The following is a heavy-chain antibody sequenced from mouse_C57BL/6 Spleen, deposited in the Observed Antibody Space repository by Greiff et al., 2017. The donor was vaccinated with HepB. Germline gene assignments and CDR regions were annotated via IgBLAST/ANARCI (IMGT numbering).Heavy chain of an antibody. CDR1: GYTFTSYW. D-gene: IGHD2-4*01. J-gene: IGHJ2*01. CDR2: IYPSDSET. Sequence: QVQLKQPGAELVRPGSSVKLSCKASGYTFTSYWMDWVKQRPGQGLEWIGNIYPSDSETHYNQKFKDKATLTVDKSSSTAYMQLSSLTSEDSAVYYCAKAMDDYDGYYFDYWGQGTTLTVSS. CDR3: AKAMDDYDGYYFDY. V-gene: IGHV1-61*01.